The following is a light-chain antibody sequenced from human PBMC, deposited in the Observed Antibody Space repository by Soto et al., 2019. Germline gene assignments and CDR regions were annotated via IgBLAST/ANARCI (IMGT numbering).Light chain of an antibody. CDR2: DAS. Sequence: DIQMTQSPSTLSASVGDRVTITCRASQSISSWLAWYQQKPGKAPKLLIYDASSLESGVPSRFSGSGSGSEFTLTISSLQPDDFATYYCQQYNGVSRTSGQGTKVDIK. V-gene: IGKV1-5*01. CDR3: QQYNGVSRT. CDR1: QSISSW. J-gene: IGKJ1*01.